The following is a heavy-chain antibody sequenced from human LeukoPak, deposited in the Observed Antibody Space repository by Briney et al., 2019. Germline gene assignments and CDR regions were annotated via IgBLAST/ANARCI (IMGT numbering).Heavy chain of an antibody. Sequence: KPSETLSLTCTVSGDSIGSHYWSWIQQTPGKGLEWIGYIFYVGSTNYNPSLKSRVTISVDTSKNQFSLKLNSVTAADTAVYYCARDYYDSRGEAFDIWGQGTMVTVSS. CDR2: IFYVGST. J-gene: IGHJ3*02. D-gene: IGHD3-22*01. CDR3: ARDYYDSRGEAFDI. CDR1: GDSIGSHY. V-gene: IGHV4-59*11.